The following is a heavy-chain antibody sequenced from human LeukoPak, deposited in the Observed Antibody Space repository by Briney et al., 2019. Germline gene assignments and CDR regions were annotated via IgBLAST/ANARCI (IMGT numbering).Heavy chain of an antibody. CDR2: VSSSSRTI. CDR1: GFSFSDYN. J-gene: IGHJ6*03. D-gene: IGHD5-24*01. CDR3: ARVTEMSRAHYYYMDV. V-gene: IGHV3-48*02. Sequence: GGSLRLSCAASGFSFSDYNMNWVRQAQGKGLEWISYVSSSSRTIYYADSVRGRFTISRDNAKNSLYLQMNSLRDEDTAVYYCARVTEMSRAHYYYMDVWGKGTTVIVS.